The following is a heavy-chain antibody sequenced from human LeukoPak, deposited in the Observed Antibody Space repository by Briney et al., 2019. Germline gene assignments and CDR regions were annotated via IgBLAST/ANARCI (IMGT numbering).Heavy chain of an antibody. CDR2: ISWDGGST. D-gene: IGHD5-24*01. Sequence: PGGSLRLSCAASGFTFDDYAMHWVRQAPGKGLEWVSLISWDGGSTYYADSVKGRFTISRDNSKNSLYLQMNSLRAEDTALYYCAKDYYTRWLQFHYYYYMDVWGKGTTVTVSS. J-gene: IGHJ6*03. CDR3: AKDYYTRWLQFHYYYYMDV. V-gene: IGHV3-43D*03. CDR1: GFTFDDYA.